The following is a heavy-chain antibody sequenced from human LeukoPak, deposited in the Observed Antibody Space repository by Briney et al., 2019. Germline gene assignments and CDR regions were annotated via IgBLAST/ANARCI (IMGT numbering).Heavy chain of an antibody. Sequence: ASVKVSCKASGYTFTSYYMHWVRQAPGQGLEWMGIINPSGGSTSYAQKFQGRVTMTRDTSTSTVYMELSSLRSEDTAVYYCARAGCSSTSCYTVYVFPIDYWDQGTLVTVSS. J-gene: IGHJ4*02. V-gene: IGHV1-46*01. CDR3: ARAGCSSTSCYTVYVFPIDY. D-gene: IGHD2-2*02. CDR1: GYTFTSYY. CDR2: INPSGGST.